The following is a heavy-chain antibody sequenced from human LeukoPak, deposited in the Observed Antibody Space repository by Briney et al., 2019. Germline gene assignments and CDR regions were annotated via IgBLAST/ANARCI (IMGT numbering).Heavy chain of an antibody. V-gene: IGHV1-69*04. Sequence: SVKVSCKASGGTFNNYAVSWVREAPGLGLEWMGRIIPMLGKTNSAQKFQDRVTITADTSTGTAYMELTNLRSDDTAVYFCARGLFGGFAAAPFDHWGQGTLVTVS. D-gene: IGHD2-2*01. CDR1: GGTFNNYA. CDR2: IIPMLGKT. CDR3: ARGLFGGFAAAPFDH. J-gene: IGHJ4*02.